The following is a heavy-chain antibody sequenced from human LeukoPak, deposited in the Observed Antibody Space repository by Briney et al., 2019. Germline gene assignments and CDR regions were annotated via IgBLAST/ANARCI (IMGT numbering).Heavy chain of an antibody. D-gene: IGHD3-10*01. CDR1: GVTIRNSW. CDR3: ARGGHRQKEF. J-gene: IGHJ4*02. Sequence: GGSLRLSCAASGVTIRNSWMSWVRQAPGKGLEWVANIHPDGSDKNYVDSVKGRFTISRDNAKNSLYLQMSSLRAEDTAVYYCARGGHRQKEFWGQGTLVTVSS. CDR2: IHPDGSDK. V-gene: IGHV3-7*01.